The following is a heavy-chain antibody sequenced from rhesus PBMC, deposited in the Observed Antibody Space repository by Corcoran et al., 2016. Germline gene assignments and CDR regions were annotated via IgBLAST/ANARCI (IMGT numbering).Heavy chain of an antibody. D-gene: IGHD2-27*01. V-gene: IGHV4S7*01. Sequence: QVQLQESGPGLLKPSDTLSLTCAVPGGSISCGHGWGWLRQPPGKGLEWIGSIYSSKGTTYYTPSLKSRVTISTDTSKNQFSLKLSSVTAADTAVYYCARDGGYCSGIYYYVLFDYWGQGVLVTVSS. J-gene: IGHJ4*01. CDR3: ARDGGYCSGIYYYVLFDY. CDR2: IYSSKGTT. CDR1: GGSISCGHG.